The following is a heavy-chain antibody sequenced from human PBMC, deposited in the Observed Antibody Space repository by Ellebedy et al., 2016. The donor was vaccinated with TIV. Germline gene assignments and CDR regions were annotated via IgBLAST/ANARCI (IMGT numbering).Heavy chain of an antibody. Sequence: AASVKVSCKASGGTFSSYAISWVRQGPGQGLEWMGGITPMFGRANYAQKFQGRVTITADESTSTAYMELSSLSSEDTAVFYCARGHHGMDVWGQGTTVTVSS. D-gene: IGHD3-10*01. CDR3: ARGHHGMDV. J-gene: IGHJ6*02. CDR2: ITPMFGRA. CDR1: GGTFSSYA. V-gene: IGHV1-69*13.